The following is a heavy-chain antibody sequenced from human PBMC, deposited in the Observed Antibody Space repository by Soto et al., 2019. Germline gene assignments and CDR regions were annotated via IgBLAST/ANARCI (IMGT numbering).Heavy chain of an antibody. CDR3: ARVRLPVFRHTSAPYHDAFDI. D-gene: IGHD3-16*02. CDR2: IWYDGSNK. Sequence: TGGSLRLSCAASGFTFSSYGMHWVRQAPGKGLEWVAVIWYDGSNKYYADSVKGRFTISRDNSKNTLYLQMNSLRAEDTAVYYCARVRLPVFRHTSAPYHDAFDIWGQGTMVTVSS. J-gene: IGHJ3*02. V-gene: IGHV3-33*01. CDR1: GFTFSSYG.